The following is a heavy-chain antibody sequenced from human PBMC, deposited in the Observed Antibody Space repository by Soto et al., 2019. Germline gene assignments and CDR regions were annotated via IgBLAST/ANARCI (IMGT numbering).Heavy chain of an antibody. J-gene: IGHJ6*02. V-gene: IGHV1-69*13. CDR3: ARDKPDYSSSWYWAYYYYYYCMDV. CDR2: IIPIFGTT. Sequence: SVKVSCKASGGTFSSYAISWVRQAPGQGLEWMGGIIPIFGTTNYAQKFQGRVTITADESTSTAYMELSSLRSEDTAVYYCARDKPDYSSSWYWAYYYYYYCMDVWGQGTTVTVSS. D-gene: IGHD6-13*01. CDR1: GGTFSSYA.